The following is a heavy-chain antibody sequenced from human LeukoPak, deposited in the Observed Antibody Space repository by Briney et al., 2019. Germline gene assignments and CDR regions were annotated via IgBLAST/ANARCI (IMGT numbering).Heavy chain of an antibody. CDR2: VSSGSSTI. D-gene: IGHD6-13*01. CDR1: GFTFSDYY. Sequence: GGSLRLSCAASGFTFSDYYMSWIRQAPGKALEWVSYVSSGSSTIYYADSVKGRFTVSRDNGKRSLYLHMNSLRAEDTAMYYCARRGSSSWGSNWFDPWGQGTLVTVSS. CDR3: ARRGSSSWGSNWFDP. J-gene: IGHJ5*02. V-gene: IGHV3-11*04.